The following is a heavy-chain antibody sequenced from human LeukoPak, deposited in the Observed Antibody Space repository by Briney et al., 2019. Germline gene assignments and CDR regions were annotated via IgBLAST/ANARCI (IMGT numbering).Heavy chain of an antibody. Sequence: GGSLRLSCVVSGFDLSDYYMSWIRQAPGKGLEWMSCISSSGGNIYFADSVKGRFTMSRDNARGSVYLQMNSLRADDTAIYYCARRRDYFDYWGQGTLVTVSS. CDR3: ARRRDYFDY. CDR1: GFDLSDYY. CDR2: ISSSGGNI. V-gene: IGHV3-11*01. J-gene: IGHJ4*02.